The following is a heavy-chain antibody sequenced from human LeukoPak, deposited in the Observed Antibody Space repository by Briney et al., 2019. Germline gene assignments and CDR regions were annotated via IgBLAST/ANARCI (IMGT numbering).Heavy chain of an antibody. D-gene: IGHD3-9*01. V-gene: IGHV3-48*03. J-gene: IGHJ4*02. CDR3: ARDFGWLSGFDN. CDR1: GFTFSSYE. CDR2: ISSSGSTI. Sequence: GGSLRLSCAASGFTFSSYEMNWVRQAPGKGLEWVSYISSSGSTIYYADSVRGRFTISRDNSKNTLYLQMNSLRAEDTAVYYCARDFGWLSGFDNWGQGTLVTVSS.